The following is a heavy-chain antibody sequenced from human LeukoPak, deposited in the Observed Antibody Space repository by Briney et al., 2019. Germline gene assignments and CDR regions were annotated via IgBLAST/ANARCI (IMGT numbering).Heavy chain of an antibody. CDR3: ASQKILGYCSSTSCRAYFDY. D-gene: IGHD2-2*01. J-gene: IGHJ4*02. V-gene: IGHV4-38-2*01. CDR2: IYHSGST. Sequence: SETLSLTCAVSGYSISSGYYWGWIRQPPGKGLEWIATIYHSGSTHYNPSLKSRVTLSLDTSNNQFSLKLYSVTAADTAVYYCASQKILGYCSSTSCRAYFDYWGQGTLVTVSS. CDR1: GYSISSGYY.